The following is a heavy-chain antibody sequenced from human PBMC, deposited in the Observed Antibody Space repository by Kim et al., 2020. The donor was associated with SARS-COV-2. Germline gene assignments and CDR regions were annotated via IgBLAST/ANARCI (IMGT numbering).Heavy chain of an antibody. Sequence: TIYYADSVKGRFTISRDNAKNSLYLQMNSLRDEDTTVYYCARDRQGAQYYWGQGTLVTVSS. D-gene: IGHD1-26*01. CDR2: TI. CDR3: ARDRQGAQYY. V-gene: IGHV3-48*02. J-gene: IGHJ4*02.